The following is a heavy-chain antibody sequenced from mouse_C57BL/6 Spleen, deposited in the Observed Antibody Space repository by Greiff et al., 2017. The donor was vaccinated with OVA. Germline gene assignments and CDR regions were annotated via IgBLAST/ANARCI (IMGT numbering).Heavy chain of an antibody. CDR1: GYAFSSSW. V-gene: IGHV1-82*01. CDR2: IYPGDGDT. J-gene: IGHJ2*01. CDR3: ARYSNFES. Sequence: VQLQQSGPELVKPGASVKISCKASGYAFSSSWMNWVKQRPGKGLEWIGRIYPGDGDTNYNGKFKGKATLTADKSSSTAYMQLSSLTSEDSAVSFCARYSNFESWGEDTTLTDSP. D-gene: IGHD2-5*01.